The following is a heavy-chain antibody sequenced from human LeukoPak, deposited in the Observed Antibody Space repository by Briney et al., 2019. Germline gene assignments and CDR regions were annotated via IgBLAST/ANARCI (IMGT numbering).Heavy chain of an antibody. V-gene: IGHV3-7*03. D-gene: IGHD2-2*01. CDR2: IKQDGSEK. J-gene: IGHJ6*04. CDR1: GFTFSSYW. Sequence: PGGSLRLSCAASGFTFSSYWMSWVRQAPGKGLEWVANIKQDGSEKYYVDSVKGRFTISRDNAKNSLYLQMNSLRAEDTAVYYCAGSLGYCSSTSCPSYYYYGMDVWGKGTTVTVSS. CDR3: AGSLGYCSSTSCPSYYYYGMDV.